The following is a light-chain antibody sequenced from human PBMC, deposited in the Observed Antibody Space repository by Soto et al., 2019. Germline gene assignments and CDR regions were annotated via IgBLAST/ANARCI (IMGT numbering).Light chain of an antibody. J-gene: IGKJ5*01. V-gene: IGKV3-20*01. CDR3: QQYGSSPIT. CDR1: QSVSST. CDR2: GAS. Sequence: EIVMTQSPATLSVSPGETATLSCRASQSVSSTLAWYQQKPGQAPRLLIYGASTRATDIPDRLTGSGSGTDLNLTISRLEPEDFAVYYCQQYGSSPITFGQGTRLEIK.